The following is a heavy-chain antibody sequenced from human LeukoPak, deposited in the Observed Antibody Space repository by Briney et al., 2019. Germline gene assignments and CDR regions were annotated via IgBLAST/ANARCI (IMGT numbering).Heavy chain of an antibody. D-gene: IGHD6-19*01. Sequence: PGRSLRLSCAASGFTLSSYWMSWVRQAPGKGLEWVANIKQDGSEKYYVDSVKGRFTISRDNAKNSLYLRMNSLRVEDTAVYYCAREGDSGWSYYFDYWGQGTLVAVSS. J-gene: IGHJ4*02. V-gene: IGHV3-7*01. CDR3: AREGDSGWSYYFDY. CDR2: IKQDGSEK. CDR1: GFTLSSYW.